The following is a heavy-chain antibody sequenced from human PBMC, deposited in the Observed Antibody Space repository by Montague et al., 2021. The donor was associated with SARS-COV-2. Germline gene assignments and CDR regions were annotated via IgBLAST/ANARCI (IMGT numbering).Heavy chain of an antibody. D-gene: IGHD1-1*01. CDR2: SRYGGTS. CDR1: SASISSDIYY. V-gene: IGHV4-39*01. CDR3: ARQDIQLRFDL. J-gene: IGHJ2*01. Sequence: SETLSLTCTVSSASISSDIYYWGWIRQPPGKGPEWIGGSRYGGTSHYNPSLKSRVTISIDTSKNQCSLTMTAVTAADTAVYFCARQDIQLRFDLWGRGTLVTVSS.